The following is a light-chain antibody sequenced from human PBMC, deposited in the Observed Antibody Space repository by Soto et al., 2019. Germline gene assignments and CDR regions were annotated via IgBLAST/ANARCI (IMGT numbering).Light chain of an antibody. J-gene: IGKJ1*01. CDR1: QSINTY. V-gene: IGKV1-39*01. CDR2: AAS. Sequence: DILMTQSPSSLSASVGDRVTIPCRASQSINTYLNWYQQKPGKAPKLLIYAASSLQSGVPSRFSGSGSGTDFTLTISSLQPEDFATYFCQQSYNTPRTFGQGTKV. CDR3: QQSYNTPRT.